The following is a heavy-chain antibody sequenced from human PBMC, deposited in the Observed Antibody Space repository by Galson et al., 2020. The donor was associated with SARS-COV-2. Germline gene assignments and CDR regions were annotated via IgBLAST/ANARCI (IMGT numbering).Heavy chain of an antibody. CDR2: ISYDGSNK. J-gene: IGHJ4*02. Sequence: GESLKISCAASGFTFSCYAMHWVRQAPGKGLEWVAVISYDGSNKYYADSVKGRFTISRDNSKNTLYLQMNSLRAEDTAVYYCARAHSGSYFSYFDYWGQGTLVTVSS. D-gene: IGHD1-26*01. CDR1: GFTFSCYA. V-gene: IGHV3-30*04. CDR3: ARAHSGSYFSYFDY.